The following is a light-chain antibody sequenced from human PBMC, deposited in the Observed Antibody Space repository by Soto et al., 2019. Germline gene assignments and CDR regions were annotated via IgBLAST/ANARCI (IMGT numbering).Light chain of an antibody. J-gene: IGKJ1*01. V-gene: IGKV3-20*01. CDR2: GAS. CDR1: QSVSSD. CDR3: QQYGSSPLT. Sequence: TKSPGTLSVSPGERVTLSCRASQSVSSDLAWYQQKPGQAPRLLIYGASTRATDIPARFSGSGSGTDFTLTISSLEPEDFAVYYCQQYGSSPLTFGQGTKVDI.